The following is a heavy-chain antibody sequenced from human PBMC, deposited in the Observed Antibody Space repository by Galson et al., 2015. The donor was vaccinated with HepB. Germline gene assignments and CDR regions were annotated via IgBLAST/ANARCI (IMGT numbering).Heavy chain of an antibody. CDR1: GYNFIDYY. Sequence: SVKVSCKASGYNFIDYYIYWARQAPGQGLEWMGWITPNSGGTNYAQKFQGRVTMTRDKSISTAYLQWSSLKASDTAMYYCARQGGGSYLTFDIWGQGTMVTVSS. CDR3: ARQGGGSYLTFDI. CDR2: ITPNSGGT. J-gene: IGHJ3*02. D-gene: IGHD1-26*01. V-gene: IGHV1-2*02.